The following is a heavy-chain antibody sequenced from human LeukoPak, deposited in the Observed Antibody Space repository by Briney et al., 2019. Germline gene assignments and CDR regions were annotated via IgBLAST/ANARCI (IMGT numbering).Heavy chain of an antibody. CDR2: IKQDGSEK. J-gene: IGHJ4*02. D-gene: IGHD1-26*01. Sequence: GGSLRLSCAASGFTFDDYAMSWVRQAPGKGLELVANIKQDGSEKYYVDSVQGRFTISRDNAKNSLYLQMNSLRVEDTAVYYCARRIVGPSSGGDYWGQGTPVTVSS. CDR3: ARRIVGPSSGGDY. CDR1: GFTFDDYA. V-gene: IGHV3-7*01.